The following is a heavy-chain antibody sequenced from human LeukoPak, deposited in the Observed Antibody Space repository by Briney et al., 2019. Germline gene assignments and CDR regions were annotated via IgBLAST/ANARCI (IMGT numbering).Heavy chain of an antibody. V-gene: IGHV4-59*01. Sequence: SETLSLTCTVSGGSISSYSWSWIRQPPGKGLEWIGYIYYSGSTNYNPSLKSRVTISVDTSKNQFSLKLSSVTAADTAVYYCARSITIFGVGPTFDPWGQGTLVTVSS. D-gene: IGHD3-3*01. J-gene: IGHJ5*02. CDR3: ARSITIFGVGPTFDP. CDR1: GGSISSYS. CDR2: IYYSGST.